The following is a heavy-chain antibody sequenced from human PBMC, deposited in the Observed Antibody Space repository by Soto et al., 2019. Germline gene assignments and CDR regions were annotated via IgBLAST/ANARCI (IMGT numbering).Heavy chain of an antibody. D-gene: IGHD2-15*01. CDR1: GYTFTSYD. V-gene: IGHV1-8*01. Sequence: ASVKVSWKASGYTFTSYDINWVRQATGQGLEWMGWMNPNSGNTGYAQKFQGRVTMTRNTSISTAYMELSSLRSEDTAVYYCARDLGYCSGGSCYSYAYWGQGTLVTVSS. CDR3: ARDLGYCSGGSCYSYAY. CDR2: MNPNSGNT. J-gene: IGHJ4*02.